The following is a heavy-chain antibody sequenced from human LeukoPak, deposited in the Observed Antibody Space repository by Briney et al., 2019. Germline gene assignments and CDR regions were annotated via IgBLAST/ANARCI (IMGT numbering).Heavy chain of an antibody. Sequence: ASVKVSCKASGYTFTGYYMHWVRQAPGQGLEWMGWINPNSGGTNYAQKFQGRVTMTRDTSNSTAYMELSRLRSDDTAVYYCARGQIQLWLRNGGYFDYWGQGTLVTVSS. V-gene: IGHV1-2*02. CDR3: ARGQIQLWLRNGGYFDY. CDR2: INPNSGGT. CDR1: GYTFTGYY. J-gene: IGHJ4*02. D-gene: IGHD5-18*01.